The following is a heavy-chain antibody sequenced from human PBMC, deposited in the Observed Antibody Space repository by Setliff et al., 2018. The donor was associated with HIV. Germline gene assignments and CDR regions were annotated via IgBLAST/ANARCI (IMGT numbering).Heavy chain of an antibody. CDR2: IKQDGSEK. V-gene: IGHV3-7*03. CDR1: GFTFGDDA. J-gene: IGHJ4*02. CDR3: ATDRGTY. D-gene: IGHD1-7*01. Sequence: GGSLRLSCTASGFTFGDDAMSWFRQAPGKGLEWVANIKQDGSEKYYVDSVKGRFTISRDNAKNSLYLQMNSLRAEDTAVYYCATDRGTYWGQGTLVTVSS.